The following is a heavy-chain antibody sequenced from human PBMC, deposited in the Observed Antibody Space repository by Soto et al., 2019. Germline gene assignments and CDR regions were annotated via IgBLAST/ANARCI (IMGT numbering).Heavy chain of an antibody. CDR2: MNPNSGNT. CDR1: GYTFTSYD. V-gene: IGHV1-8*01. J-gene: IGHJ6*03. Sequence: QVQLVQSGAEVKKPGASVKVSCKASGYTFTSYDINWVRQATGQGLEWMGWMNPNSGNTGYAQKFQGRITMTRNTSITTAYMELSSLRSEDTAVYYCARGPYYYYYMDVWGKGATVTVSS. CDR3: ARGPYYYYYMDV.